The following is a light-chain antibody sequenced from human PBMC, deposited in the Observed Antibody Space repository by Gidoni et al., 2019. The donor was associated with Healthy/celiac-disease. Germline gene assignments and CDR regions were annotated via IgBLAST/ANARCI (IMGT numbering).Light chain of an antibody. V-gene: IGKV1-5*03. CDR3: QQYQSFWT. Sequence: DIQMTQSPYTLSASVGDRVTITCRASQSIGNFLAWYQQKPGKAPKLLIYSASTLESGVPARFSGSGSGTEFTLTISSLQPDDFATFYCQQYQSFWTFGQGTKVEIK. J-gene: IGKJ1*01. CDR1: QSIGNF. CDR2: SAS.